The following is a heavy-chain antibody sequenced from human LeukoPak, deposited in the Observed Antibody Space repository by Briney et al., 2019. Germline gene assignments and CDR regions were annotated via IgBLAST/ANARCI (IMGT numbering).Heavy chain of an antibody. CDR2: IHLDGTIT. CDR3: ARGGSPSDY. CDR1: GFTFSSYW. J-gene: IGHJ4*02. D-gene: IGHD3-16*01. V-gene: IGHV3-74*01. Sequence: GGSLRLSCAASGFTFSSYWMHWVRQAPGKGLVWVSRIHLDGTITNYADSVRGRFTISRDNAKNTLYLQMNSLRAEDTAVYYCARGGSPSDYWGQGTLVAVSS.